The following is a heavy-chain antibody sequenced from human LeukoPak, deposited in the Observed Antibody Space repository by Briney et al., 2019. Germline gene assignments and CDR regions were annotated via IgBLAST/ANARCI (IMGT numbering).Heavy chain of an antibody. CDR2: IKQDGSEK. D-gene: IGHD1-7*01. Sequence: GGSLRLSCAASGFTFSSYWMSWGRQAPGKGLEWVANIKQDGSEKYYVDSVKGRFTISRDNAKNSLYLQMNSLRAEDTAVYYCARDGRVSGTTMYYYYYYMDVWGKGTTVTVSS. J-gene: IGHJ6*03. CDR3: ARDGRVSGTTMYYYYYYMDV. V-gene: IGHV3-7*01. CDR1: GFTFSSYW.